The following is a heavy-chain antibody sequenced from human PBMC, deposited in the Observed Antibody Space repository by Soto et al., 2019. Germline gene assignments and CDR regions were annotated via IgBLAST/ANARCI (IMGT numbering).Heavy chain of an antibody. CDR1: GGSISSYY. Sequence: SETLSLTCTVSGGSISSYYWSWIRQPPGKGLEWIGYIYYSGSTNYNPSLKSRVTISVDTSKNQFSLKLSSVTAADTAVYYCARHADFDSSGPSLDPWGQGTLVTVSS. CDR3: ARHADFDSSGPSLDP. V-gene: IGHV4-59*08. J-gene: IGHJ5*02. CDR2: IYYSGST. D-gene: IGHD3-22*01.